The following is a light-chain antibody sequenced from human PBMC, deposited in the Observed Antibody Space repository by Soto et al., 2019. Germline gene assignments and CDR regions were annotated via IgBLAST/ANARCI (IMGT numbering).Light chain of an antibody. Sequence: EIVLTQSPGTLSLSPGERATLSCRASPSVSSNYVAWYQRKPGQAPRLLIYGASTRATDIPRRFSGSGSGTDFTLTITRLEPEDFAVYYCQQYGSSPPTFGQGTKVESK. CDR1: PSVSSNY. CDR3: QQYGSSPPT. J-gene: IGKJ1*01. CDR2: GAS. V-gene: IGKV3-20*01.